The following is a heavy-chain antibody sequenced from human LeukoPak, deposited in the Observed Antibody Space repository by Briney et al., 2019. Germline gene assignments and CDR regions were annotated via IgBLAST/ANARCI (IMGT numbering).Heavy chain of an antibody. D-gene: IGHD7-27*01. CDR2: IYFGGST. CDR3: ARQTGNLYYYYYMDV. J-gene: IGHJ6*03. V-gene: IGHV4-39*07. Sequence: SETLSLTCFVSGGSISSSTYYWGSIRQPPGKGLEWIVSIYFGGSTYHTPSLKSRVTISVDTSKNHFSLNLSSVTAADTTVYYCARQTGNLYYYYYMDVWGKGTTVTVSS. CDR1: GGSISSSTYY.